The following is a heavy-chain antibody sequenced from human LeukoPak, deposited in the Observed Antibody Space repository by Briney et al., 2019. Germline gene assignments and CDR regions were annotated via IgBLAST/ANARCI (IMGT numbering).Heavy chain of an antibody. V-gene: IGHV3-74*01. CDR2: INSDGSST. D-gene: IGHD6-19*01. Sequence: PGGSLRLSWAGSGFTFRSYWEHWVRQAPGKGLVWVSRINSDGSSTSYADSVKGRFTISRDNAKNTLYLQMDSLRAEDTAVYYCARSSGWYWGGAFDIWGQGTMVTVSS. CDR3: ARSSGWYWGGAFDI. J-gene: IGHJ3*02. CDR1: GFTFRSYW.